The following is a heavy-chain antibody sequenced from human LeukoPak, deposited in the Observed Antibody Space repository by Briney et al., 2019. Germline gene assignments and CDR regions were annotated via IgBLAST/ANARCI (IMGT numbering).Heavy chain of an antibody. CDR3: ARGPPGTITIFGVVRGYYFDY. D-gene: IGHD3-3*01. CDR2: IYYSGST. CDR1: GGSISSYY. V-gene: IGHV4-59*01. J-gene: IGHJ4*02. Sequence: SETLSLTCTVSGGSISSYYWSWIRQPPGKGLEWIGYIYYSGSTNYNPSLKSRVTISVDTSKKQFSLKLSSVTAADTAVYYCARGPPGTITIFGVVRGYYFDYWGQGTLVTVSS.